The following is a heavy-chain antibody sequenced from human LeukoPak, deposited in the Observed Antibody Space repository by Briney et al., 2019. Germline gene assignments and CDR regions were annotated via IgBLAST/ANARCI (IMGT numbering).Heavy chain of an antibody. V-gene: IGHV4-61*01. Sequence: SETLSLTCTVSGGSVSSDSYFWTWIRQPPGKGLEWIGYIYYSGSTNYNPSLKSRVTISLDTSKSQISRKLSSVTAADTAVYYCARGQRRLKDYGGEGTLVT. CDR2: IYYSGST. J-gene: IGHJ4*02. CDR3: ARGQRRLKDY. CDR1: GGSVSSDSYF.